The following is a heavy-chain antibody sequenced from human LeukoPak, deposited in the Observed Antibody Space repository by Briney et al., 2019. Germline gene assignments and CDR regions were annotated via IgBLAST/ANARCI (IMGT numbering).Heavy chain of an antibody. D-gene: IGHD3-10*01. J-gene: IGHJ5*02. CDR2: IKQDGSEK. Sequence: PGGSLRLSCAASGFTFSSYWMSWVRQAPGKGLEWVANIKQDGSEKYYVDSVKGRFTISRDNAKNSLYLQMNSLRAEDTAVYYCARAPMVRGLSWFDPWGQGTLVTVSS. V-gene: IGHV3-7*01. CDR3: ARAPMVRGLSWFDP. CDR1: GFTFSSYW.